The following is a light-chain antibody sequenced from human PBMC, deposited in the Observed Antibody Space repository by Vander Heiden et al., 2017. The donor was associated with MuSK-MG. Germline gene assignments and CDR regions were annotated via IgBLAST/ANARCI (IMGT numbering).Light chain of an antibody. Sequence: SSYLTQPPSVPVSPGQTARITCSGDALPKQYAYWYQQKPGQAPVLVIYKDSERPSGIPERFSGPSSGTTVTLTISGVQAEDEADYYCQSADSSGTYPVFGGGTKLTVL. CDR3: QSADSSGTYPV. CDR1: ALPKQY. J-gene: IGLJ3*02. CDR2: KDS. V-gene: IGLV3-25*03.